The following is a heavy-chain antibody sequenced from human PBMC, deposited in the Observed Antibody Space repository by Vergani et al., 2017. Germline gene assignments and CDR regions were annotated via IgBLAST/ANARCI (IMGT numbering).Heavy chain of an antibody. J-gene: IGHJ4*02. Sequence: QVHLQESGPGLVQPSQTLSLTCTVSTDSMNGDDYYWSWIRQSPGKGLEFIGHIFHSGSTFYNPSLRSRVSVSIDTSKKQFSLKVNVGTAADTAMYYCARAWRGTDWSSQGYYFDHWGQGTLVTVAS. CDR2: IFHSGST. D-gene: IGHD3-9*01. V-gene: IGHV4-30-4*01. CDR1: TDSMNGDDYY. CDR3: ARAWRGTDWSSQGYYFDH.